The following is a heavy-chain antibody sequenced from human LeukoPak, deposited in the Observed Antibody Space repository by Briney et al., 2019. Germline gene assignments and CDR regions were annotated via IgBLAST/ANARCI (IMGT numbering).Heavy chain of an antibody. V-gene: IGHV1-46*03. D-gene: IGHD6-13*01. CDR2: INPSGGST. Sequence: ASVKVSCKASGYTFTSYYMHWVRQAPGQGLEWMGIINPSGGSTSYAQKFQGRVTMTRDMSTSTVYMELSSLKTEDTAVYYCTRRIAGNPSGYWGQGTLVTVSS. J-gene: IGHJ4*02. CDR1: GYTFTSYY. CDR3: TRRIAGNPSGY.